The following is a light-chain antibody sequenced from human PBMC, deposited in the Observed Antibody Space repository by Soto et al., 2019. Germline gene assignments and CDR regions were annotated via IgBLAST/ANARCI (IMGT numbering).Light chain of an antibody. CDR2: GAS. CDR3: QQYGDSPWT. J-gene: IGKJ1*01. CDR1: QSVSSSY. V-gene: IGKV3-20*01. Sequence: EIVLTQSPGTLSLSPGERATLSCRASQSVSSSYLVWYQQKPGQAPRLLIYGASSRATGIPDRFSGSGSGTDFTRTISRLEPEDFAVYYCQQYGDSPWTFGQGTQVEIK.